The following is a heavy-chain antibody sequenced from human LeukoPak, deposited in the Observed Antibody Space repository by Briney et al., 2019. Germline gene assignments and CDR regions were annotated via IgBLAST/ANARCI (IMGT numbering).Heavy chain of an antibody. V-gene: IGHV3-73*01. CDR3: ARGAAAAGDYNWFDP. J-gene: IGHJ5*02. D-gene: IGHD6-13*01. CDR2: IRSTANGYAT. CDR1: GFTFSGSA. Sequence: TGGSLRLSCAASGFTFSGSAMHWVRQASGKGLEWVGRIRSTANGYATAYAASVKGRFTISRDDSKNTAYLQMDSLKTEDTAVYYCARGAAAAGDYNWFDPWGQGTLVTVSS.